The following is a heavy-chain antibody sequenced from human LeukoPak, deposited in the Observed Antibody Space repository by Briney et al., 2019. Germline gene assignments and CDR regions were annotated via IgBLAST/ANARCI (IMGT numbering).Heavy chain of an antibody. V-gene: IGHV4-34*01. CDR1: GGSFSGYY. CDR2: INHSGST. Sequence: PSETLSLTCAVYGGSFSGYYWSWIRQPPGKGLEWIGEINHSGSTNYNPSLKSRVTISVDTSKNQFSLKLSSVTAADTAVYYCARGPRYCSSTSCYPYAFDIWGQGTMVTVSS. D-gene: IGHD2-2*01. J-gene: IGHJ3*02. CDR3: ARGPRYCSSTSCYPYAFDI.